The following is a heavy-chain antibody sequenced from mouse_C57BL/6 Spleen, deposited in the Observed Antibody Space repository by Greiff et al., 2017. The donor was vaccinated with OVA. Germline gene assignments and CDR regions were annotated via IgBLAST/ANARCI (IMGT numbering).Heavy chain of an antibody. Sequence: EVQLVESGGGLVKPGGSLKLSCAASGFTFSSYAMSWVRQTPEKRLEWVATISDGGSYTYYPDNVKGRFTISRDNAKNNLYLQMSHLKSEDTAMYYCARERGGDLNFDYWGQGTTLTVSS. J-gene: IGHJ2*01. V-gene: IGHV5-4*01. CDR2: ISDGGSYT. CDR1: GFTFSSYA. CDR3: ARERGGDLNFDY.